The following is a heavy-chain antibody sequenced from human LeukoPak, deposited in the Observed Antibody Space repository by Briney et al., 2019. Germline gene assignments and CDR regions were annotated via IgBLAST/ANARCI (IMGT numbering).Heavy chain of an antibody. CDR1: GFSFSTYA. CDR3: AKDAGYYFDY. CDR2: ISGRGGST. Sequence: GGSLRLSCAASGFSFSTYAMSWVRQAPGKGLEWVSAISGRGGSTYYADSVKGRFTISRDNSRNTLYLQMNSLRAEDTAVYYCAKDAGYYFDYWGQGTLVTVPS. V-gene: IGHV3-23*01. J-gene: IGHJ4*02.